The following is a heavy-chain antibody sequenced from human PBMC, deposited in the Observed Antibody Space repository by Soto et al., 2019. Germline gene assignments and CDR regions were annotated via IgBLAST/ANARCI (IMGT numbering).Heavy chain of an antibody. CDR2: IYYSGST. J-gene: IGHJ4*02. CDR1: GGSISSYY. D-gene: IGHD2-15*01. CDR3: ARHRASGGIDY. Sequence: ASETLSLTCTVSGGSISSYYWSWIRQPPGKGLEWIGYIYYSGSTNYNPSLKSRVTISVDTSKNQFSLKLSSVTAADTAVYYCARHRASGGIDYWGQGTLVTVSS. V-gene: IGHV4-59*08.